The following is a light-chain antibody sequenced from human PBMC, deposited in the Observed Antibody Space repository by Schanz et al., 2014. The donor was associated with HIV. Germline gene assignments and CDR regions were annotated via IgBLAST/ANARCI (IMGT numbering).Light chain of an antibody. V-gene: IGLV2-14*03. J-gene: IGLJ1*01. CDR3: CSYAGSSYV. CDR1: SSDVGVYNY. Sequence: QSALTQPASVSGSPGQSITISCTGTSSDVGVYNYVSWYQHHPGKAPKLMIYDVNNRPSGASNRFSGSKSGNTASLTISGLQAEDEADYYCCSYAGSSYVFGTGTKLTVL. CDR2: DVN.